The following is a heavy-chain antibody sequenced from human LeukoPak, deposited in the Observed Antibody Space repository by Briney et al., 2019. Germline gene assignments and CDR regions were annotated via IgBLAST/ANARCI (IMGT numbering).Heavy chain of an antibody. V-gene: IGHV4-34*01. CDR3: ARGRGWFGELRKRWFDP. J-gene: IGHJ5*02. Sequence: PSETLSLTCAVYGGSFSGYYWSWIRQPPGKGLEWIGEINHSGSTNYSPSLKSRVTISVDTSKNQFSLKLSSVTAADTAVYYCARGRGWFGELRKRWFDPWGQGTLVTVSS. CDR1: GGSFSGYY. CDR2: INHSGST. D-gene: IGHD3-10*01.